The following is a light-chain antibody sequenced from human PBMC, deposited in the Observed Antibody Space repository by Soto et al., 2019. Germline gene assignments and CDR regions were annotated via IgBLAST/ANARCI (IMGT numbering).Light chain of an antibody. Sequence: IVLTHSPVTLALSPGERAVLSCRASQSVSTSLAWYQHKPGQAPRLFIYDASKRAPGIPARFSGSGSGTNFPPTTRSLDPEDLAVYYCQVRDVWPSFAQGTKV. J-gene: IGKJ1*01. V-gene: IGKV3-11*01. CDR2: DAS. CDR1: QSVSTS. CDR3: QVRDVWPS.